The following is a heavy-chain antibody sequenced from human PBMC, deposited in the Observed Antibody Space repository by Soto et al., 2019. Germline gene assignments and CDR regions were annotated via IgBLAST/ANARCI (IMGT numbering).Heavy chain of an antibody. CDR2: INTDSGDT. CDR1: GYSFAGYL. V-gene: IGHV1-2*02. CDR3: TRGTGFWSGYYRYYGMDV. D-gene: IGHD3-3*01. J-gene: IGHJ6*02. Sequence: ASVKVSCKASGYSFAGYLLHWVRQAPGQGLEWMGWINTDSGDTKYARKFQGRVTMARDTSTSTGYMELSSLRSDDTAVYHCTRGTGFWSGYYRYYGMDVWGQGTTVTVSS.